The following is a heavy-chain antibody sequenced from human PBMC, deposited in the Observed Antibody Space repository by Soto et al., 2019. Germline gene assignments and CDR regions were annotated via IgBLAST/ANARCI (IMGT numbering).Heavy chain of an antibody. V-gene: IGHV3-33*01. Sequence: QVQLVESGGGVVQPGRSLRLSCAASGFTFSSYGMHWVRQAPGKGLEWVAVIWYDGSNKYYADSVKGRFTISRDNSKNTLYLQMNSLRAEDTAVYYCARVGGYDFWSAYDFDYWGQGTLVTVAS. J-gene: IGHJ4*02. CDR1: GFTFSSYG. CDR2: IWYDGSNK. D-gene: IGHD3-3*01. CDR3: ARVGGYDFWSAYDFDY.